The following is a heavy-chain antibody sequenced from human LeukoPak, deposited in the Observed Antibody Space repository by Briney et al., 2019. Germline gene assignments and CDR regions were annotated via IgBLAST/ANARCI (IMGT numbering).Heavy chain of an antibody. CDR2: LNQDGSER. Sequence: GGSLRLSCAASGFTFSSYWMSWVRQTPGKGLEWVAHLNQDGSERYYVDSVKGRFTISRENAKNSLYLQMNSLRADDTAVYYCARDYGAWGQGTLVTVSP. CDR3: ARDYGA. J-gene: IGHJ5*02. CDR1: GFTFSSYW. D-gene: IGHD4/OR15-4a*01. V-gene: IGHV3-7*01.